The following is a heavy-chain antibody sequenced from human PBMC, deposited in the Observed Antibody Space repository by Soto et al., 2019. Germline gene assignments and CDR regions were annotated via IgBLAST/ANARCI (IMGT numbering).Heavy chain of an antibody. Sequence: SDTLSLTCTASGASINISIDYWSWSREPPGKRLGWDGSIYYSGSTSYNPSLKSRVTISVDTSKNQFSLKLSSVTAADTAVYYCARHVRCGGCCLSWRIYYYYYMDVWGKGTTVTVSS. CDR1: GASINISIDY. CDR3: ARHVRCGGCCLSWRIYYYYYMDV. V-gene: IGHV4-39*01. J-gene: IGHJ6*03. D-gene: IGHD2-15*01. CDR2: IYYSGST.